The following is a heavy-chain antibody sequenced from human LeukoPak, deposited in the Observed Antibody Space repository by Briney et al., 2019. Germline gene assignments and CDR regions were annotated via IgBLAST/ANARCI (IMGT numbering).Heavy chain of an antibody. CDR1: GFTFSGYG. J-gene: IGHJ3*02. Sequence: GGSLRLSCAASGFTFSGYGMHWVRQAPGEGLEWVAGTSYDGIQKYYEDSVKGRFTISRDNSKNTLYLQMNSLRAEDTAVYYCARGGAGYCSGGSCYAYYDAFDIWGQGTMVTVSS. V-gene: IGHV3-30*03. CDR2: TSYDGIQK. D-gene: IGHD2-15*01. CDR3: ARGGAGYCSGGSCYAYYDAFDI.